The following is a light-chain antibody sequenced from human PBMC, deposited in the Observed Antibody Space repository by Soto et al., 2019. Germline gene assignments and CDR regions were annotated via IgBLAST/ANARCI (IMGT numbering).Light chain of an antibody. Sequence: QPVLTQPPSVSGAPGQRVTISCTESGSNLGTYYDIHWYQQLPGTAPKLLIYDNNIRPSGVPDRFSGSRSGSSASLAITGLQAEDEADYYCQSYDSSLTLVFGGGTQLTVL. J-gene: IGLJ3*02. CDR2: DNN. CDR1: GSNLGTYYD. V-gene: IGLV1-40*01. CDR3: QSYDSSLTLV.